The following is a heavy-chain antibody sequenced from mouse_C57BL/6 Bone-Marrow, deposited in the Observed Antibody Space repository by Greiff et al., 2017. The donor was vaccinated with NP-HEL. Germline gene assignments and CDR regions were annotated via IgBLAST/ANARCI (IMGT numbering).Heavy chain of an antibody. CDR3: TTDYSFAY. CDR1: GFNIKDDY. D-gene: IGHD2-12*01. Sequence: VQLQQSGAELVRPGASVKLSCTASGFNIKDDYMHWVKQRPEQGLEWIGWIDPENGDTEYASKFQGKATITADTSSNTAYLRLSSLTSEDTAVYYCTTDYSFAYWGQGTLVTVSA. V-gene: IGHV14-4*01. CDR2: IDPENGDT. J-gene: IGHJ3*01.